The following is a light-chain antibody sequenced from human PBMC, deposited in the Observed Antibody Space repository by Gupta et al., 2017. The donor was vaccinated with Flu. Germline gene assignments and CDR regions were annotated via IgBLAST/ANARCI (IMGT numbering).Light chain of an antibody. J-gene: IGKJ1*01. CDR1: QTVSSSY. CDR2: GAS. V-gene: IGKV3-20*01. Sequence: EIVLTQSPGTLSLSPGERATLSCRASQTVSSSYLAWYQQKPGQAPRLLIYGASSRAAGIPDRFSGSGSGTDFTLSINTLEPEDFAVYYCQQYGSSPQTFGQGTKVKIK. CDR3: QQYGSSPQT.